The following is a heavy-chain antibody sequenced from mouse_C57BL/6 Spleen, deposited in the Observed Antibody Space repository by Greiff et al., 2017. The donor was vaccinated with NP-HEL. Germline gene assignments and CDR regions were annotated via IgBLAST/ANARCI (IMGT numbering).Heavy chain of an antibody. D-gene: IGHD2-3*01. Sequence: QVHVKQSGAELVKPGASVKMSCKASGYTFTTYPIEWMKQNHGKSLEWIGNFHPYNDDTKYNEKFKGKATLTVEKSSSTVYLELSRLTSDDSAVYYCARTGDDGYLAWFAYWGQGTLVTVSA. J-gene: IGHJ3*01. CDR3: ARTGDDGYLAWFAY. V-gene: IGHV1-47*01. CDR1: GYTFTTYP. CDR2: FHPYNDDT.